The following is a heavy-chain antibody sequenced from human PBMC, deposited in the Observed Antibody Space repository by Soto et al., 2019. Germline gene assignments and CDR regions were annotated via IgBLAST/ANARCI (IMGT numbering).Heavy chain of an antibody. CDR2: ISGSGGST. CDR1: GFTFSSYA. CDR3: AKVKYGDYDFFYDY. J-gene: IGHJ4*02. Sequence: EVQLLESGGGLVQPGGSLRLSCAASGFTFSSYAMSWVRQAPGKGLEWVSAISGSGGSTYYADSVKGRFTISRDNSKNALYLQMNSLRAEDTAVYYCAKVKYGDYDFFYDYWGQGTLVTVSS. D-gene: IGHD4-17*01. V-gene: IGHV3-23*01.